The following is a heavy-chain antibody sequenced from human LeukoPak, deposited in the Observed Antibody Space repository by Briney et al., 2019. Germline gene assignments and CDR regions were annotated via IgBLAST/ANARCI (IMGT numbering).Heavy chain of an antibody. CDR3: ARHHTIVVVPAATPGSCWFDP. D-gene: IGHD2-2*01. V-gene: IGHV4-39*01. J-gene: IGHJ5*02. CDR2: IYYSGST. Sequence: SETLSLTCTVSGGSISSSGYYWGWIRQPPGKGLEWIGSIYYSGSTYYNPSLKSRVTISVDTSKNQFSLKLSSVTAADTAVYYCARHHTIVVVPAATPGSCWFDPWGQGTLVTVSS. CDR1: GGSISSSGYY.